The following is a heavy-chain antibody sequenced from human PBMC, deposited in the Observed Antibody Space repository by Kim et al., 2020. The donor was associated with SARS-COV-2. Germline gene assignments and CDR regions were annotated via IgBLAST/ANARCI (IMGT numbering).Heavy chain of an antibody. Sequence: KSRVTISVDTSKNQFSLMLSSVTAADTAVYYCARGRWVGLGSDSYYGMDVWGQGTTVTVSS. J-gene: IGHJ6*02. CDR3: ARGRWVGLGSDSYYGMDV. D-gene: IGHD2-15*01. V-gene: IGHV4-34*01.